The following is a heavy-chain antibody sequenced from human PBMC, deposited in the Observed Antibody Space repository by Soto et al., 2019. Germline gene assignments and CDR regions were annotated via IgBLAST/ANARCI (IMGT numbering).Heavy chain of an antibody. V-gene: IGHV1-2*02. J-gene: IGHJ3*02. CDR1: GYTFIGYY. Sequence: ASVKVSCKASGYTFIGYYMHWVRQAPGQGLEWMGWINPNSGGTNYAQRFQGRVTMTRDTSISTAYMELSRLRSADTAVYYCAPSVLARAGAFDIWGQGTMVTVSS. CDR3: APSVLARAGAFDI. CDR2: INPNSGGT. D-gene: IGHD3-10*01.